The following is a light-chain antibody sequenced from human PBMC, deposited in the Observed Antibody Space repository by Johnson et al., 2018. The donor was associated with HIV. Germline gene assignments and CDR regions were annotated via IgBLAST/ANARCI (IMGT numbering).Light chain of an antibody. CDR3: GTWDTSLGAQYV. V-gene: IGLV1-51*01. CDR2: DNN. J-gene: IGLJ1*01. CDR1: SSNIGNNY. Sequence: QSVLTQPPSVSAAPGQKVTISCSGSSSNIGNNYVSWYQQLPGTAPKLLIYDNNKRPSGIPDRFPDSQSGTSPTLAITGLQTGDEAAYYCGTWDTSLGAQYVFGSGTKVTVL.